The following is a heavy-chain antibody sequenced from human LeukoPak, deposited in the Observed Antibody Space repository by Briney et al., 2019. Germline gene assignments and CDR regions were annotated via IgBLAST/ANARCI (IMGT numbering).Heavy chain of an antibody. CDR2: ISYDGSNK. V-gene: IGHV3-30-3*01. D-gene: IGHD2-15*01. J-gene: IGHJ4*02. CDR3: ARDGCSGGNCHNFRY. Sequence: PGRSLRLSCAASGFTFSSYTMHWVRQAPGKGLEWVAIISYDGSNKYYADSVKGRFTISRDNSKNTLYLQMNSLRAEDRAVYYCARDGCSGGNCHNFRYWGQGTLVTVSS. CDR1: GFTFSSYT.